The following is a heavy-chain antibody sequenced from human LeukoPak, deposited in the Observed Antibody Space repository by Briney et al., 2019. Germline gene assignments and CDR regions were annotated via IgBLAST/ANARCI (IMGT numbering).Heavy chain of an antibody. J-gene: IGHJ5*02. V-gene: IGHV4-34*01. CDR1: GGSFSNYY. CDR3: ARRGPPRTMLRGVKSGWFDP. Sequence: SETLSLTCAVYGGSFSNYYWSWIRQPPGKGLEWIGDIYHTGSTTYNPSLKSRVTISIDTSKKQFSLRLSSVTAADTAVYYCARRGPPRTMLRGVKSGWFDPWGQGTLVTVSS. CDR2: IYHTGST. D-gene: IGHD3-10*01.